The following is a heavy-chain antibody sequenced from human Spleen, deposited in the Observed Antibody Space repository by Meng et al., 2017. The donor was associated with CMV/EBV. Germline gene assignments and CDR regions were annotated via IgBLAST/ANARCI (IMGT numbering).Heavy chain of an antibody. V-gene: IGHV1-2*02. Sequence: SGYTFTDYHLHWVRQAPGQGLEWMGWINPNISGTNYAQKCRGRVTMTRDTSISTAYMELSRLRSDDTAVYYCAREYSTTSVSWFAPWGQGTLVTVSS. D-gene: IGHD6-13*01. CDR2: INPNISGT. J-gene: IGHJ5*02. CDR1: GYTFTDYH. CDR3: AREYSTTSVSWFAP.